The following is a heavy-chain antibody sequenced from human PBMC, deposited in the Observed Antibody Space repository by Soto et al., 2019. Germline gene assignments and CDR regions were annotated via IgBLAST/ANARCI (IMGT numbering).Heavy chain of an antibody. D-gene: IGHD4-17*01. CDR2: INPNSGGT. CDR1: GYTFTGYY. CDR3: AKGCHYGDYVHYFDY. J-gene: IGHJ4*02. V-gene: IGHV1-2*04. Sequence: ASVKVSCKASGYTFTGYYMHWVRQAPGQGLEWMGWINPNSGGTNYAQKFQGWVTMTRDTSISTAYMELSSLRAEDTAVYYCAKGCHYGDYVHYFDYWGQGTLVTVSS.